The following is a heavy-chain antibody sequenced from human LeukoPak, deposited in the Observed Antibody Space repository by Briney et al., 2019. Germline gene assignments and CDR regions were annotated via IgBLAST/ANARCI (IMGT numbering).Heavy chain of an antibody. D-gene: IGHD3-22*01. V-gene: IGHV3-23*01. CDR2: ISGSGGST. CDR3: ANGGITMIVLDSFDY. J-gene: IGHJ4*02. CDR1: GFTFSSYA. Sequence: PGGSLRLSCAASGFTFSSYAMSWVRQAPGKGLEWVSAISGSGGSTYYEDSVQGRFTISRGNSKNTLYLQMDSLRAEDTAVYYCANGGITMIVLDSFDYWGQGTLVTVSS.